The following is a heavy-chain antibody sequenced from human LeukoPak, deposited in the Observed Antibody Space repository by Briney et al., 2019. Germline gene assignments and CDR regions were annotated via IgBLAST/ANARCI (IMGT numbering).Heavy chain of an antibody. J-gene: IGHJ1*01. V-gene: IGHV3-23*01. CDR1: GLPIADFA. CDR3: TGSYYYEYFQH. Sequence: GGSLRLSCVASGLPIADFAMHWVRQAPGKGLEWVSLISGDGVSTYYADSVRGRFTISRDNSKSTLYLQMNSLRAEDTALYYCTGSYYYEYFQHWGQGTLVTVSS. D-gene: IGHD3-22*01. CDR2: ISGDGVST.